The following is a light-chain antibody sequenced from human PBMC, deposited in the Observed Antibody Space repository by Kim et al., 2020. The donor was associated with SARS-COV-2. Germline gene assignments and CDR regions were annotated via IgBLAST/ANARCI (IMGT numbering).Light chain of an antibody. CDR3: TSYTSSSSYV. J-gene: IGLJ1*01. Sequence: QSVLTQPASVSGSPGQSITISCTGTSSDVGGYDYVSWYHQHPGTAPKLIIYDVSKRPSGVSNRFSGSKSGNTASLTISGLQAEDEADYYCTSYTSSSSYVFGTGTKVTVL. CDR1: SSDVGGYDY. V-gene: IGLV2-14*01. CDR2: DVS.